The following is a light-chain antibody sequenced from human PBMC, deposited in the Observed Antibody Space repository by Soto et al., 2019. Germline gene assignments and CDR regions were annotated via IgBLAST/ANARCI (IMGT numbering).Light chain of an antibody. CDR2: AAS. Sequence: DIQVTQSISSLAASVGDRVTGTCRASQSISTYLNWYQQKAGLAPKLLIYAASSLQSGVPSRFSGSGSGTDFTLTISSMQHEDFATYYCQQTDSTPPTFGQGPKVE. J-gene: IGKJ1*01. V-gene: IGKV1-39*01. CDR3: QQTDSTPPT. CDR1: QSISTY.